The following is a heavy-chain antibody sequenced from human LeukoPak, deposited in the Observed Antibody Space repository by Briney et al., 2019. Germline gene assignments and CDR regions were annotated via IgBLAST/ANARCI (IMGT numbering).Heavy chain of an antibody. Sequence: ASVKVSCKASGYTSINYYMHWVRQAPGQGLEWMGIINPGAGTTSYAQDLQGRVAVTWDTSTSTVYMELSSLRSDDTAVYYCAREYHGGFFDYWGQGTLVTVSS. CDR3: AREYHGGFFDY. CDR2: INPGAGTT. V-gene: IGHV1-46*04. J-gene: IGHJ4*02. CDR1: GYTSINYY.